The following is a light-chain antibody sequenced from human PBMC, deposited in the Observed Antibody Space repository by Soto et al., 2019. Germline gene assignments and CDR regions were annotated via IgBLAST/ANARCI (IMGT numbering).Light chain of an antibody. J-gene: IGKJ4*01. V-gene: IGKV3-20*01. CDR2: DAS. CDR1: QSVRSNY. CDR3: QQYGSSPLT. Sequence: EIVLTQSPDTLSLSPGERATLSCRASQSVRSNYLAWYQQKPGQAPRFLIYDASSRATGISDRFSGSGSGTDFTLTISRREPEDFAVYYCQQYGSSPLTFGGGPKVDI.